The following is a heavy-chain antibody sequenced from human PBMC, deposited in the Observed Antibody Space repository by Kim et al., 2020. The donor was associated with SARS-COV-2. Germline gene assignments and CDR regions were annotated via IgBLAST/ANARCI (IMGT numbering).Heavy chain of an antibody. J-gene: IGHJ4*02. D-gene: IGHD3-22*01. CDR2: IKTHTGNP. CDR1: GYTFTNYA. V-gene: IGHV7-4-1*02. CDR3: ARGSPYYYDCSDYPLDY. Sequence: ASVKVSCKASGYTFTNYALNWVRQAPGQGLEWMGGIKTHTGNPIYAQDFTGRFVFSLDTSVNTAYLQINSLKAEDTAVYYCARGSPYYYDCSDYPLDYGGQGSLVTVPS.